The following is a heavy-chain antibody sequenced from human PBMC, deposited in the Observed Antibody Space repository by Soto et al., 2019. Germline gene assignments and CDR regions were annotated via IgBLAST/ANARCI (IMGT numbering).Heavy chain of an antibody. CDR3: ARGTTVTTTVLPPVFDY. CDR2: IYYSGST. D-gene: IGHD4-17*01. CDR1: GGSISSGDYY. J-gene: IGHJ4*02. V-gene: IGHV4-30-4*01. Sequence: SENLSLTCTVSGGSISSGDYYWSWIRQPPGKGLEWIGYIYYSGSTYYNPSLKSRVTISVDTSKNQFSLKLSSVTAADTAVYYCARGTTVTTTVLPPVFDYWGQGTLVTVSS.